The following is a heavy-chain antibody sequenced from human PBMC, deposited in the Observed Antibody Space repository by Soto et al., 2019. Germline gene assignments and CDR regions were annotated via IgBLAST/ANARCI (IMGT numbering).Heavy chain of an antibody. Sequence: EVQLVESGGGLVKPGGSLRLSCAASGFTFSTYDMIWVRQAPGKGLEWVSSISSSNSYIHYADSLEGRFTISRDNAKNSLYLQMNSLRAEDTAVYYCARNDFTLRSSRGYSDYWGQGTLVTVSS. D-gene: IGHD5-12*01. J-gene: IGHJ4*02. CDR1: GFTFSTYD. CDR2: ISSSNSYI. CDR3: ARNDFTLRSSRGYSDY. V-gene: IGHV3-21*01.